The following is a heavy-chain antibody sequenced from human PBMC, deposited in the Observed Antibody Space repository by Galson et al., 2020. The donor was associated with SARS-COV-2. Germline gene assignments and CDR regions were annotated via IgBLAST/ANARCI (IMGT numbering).Heavy chain of an antibody. Sequence: SGPTLVKPTQTLTLTCTFSGFSLSTSGIRVSWIRQPPGKALEWLARIDWDDDKFYSTSLKTRLTISKDTSKNQVVLRMTNMDPVDTATYYCARSDFLTSWYFDLWGRGTLVTVSS. D-gene: IGHD2-21*02. CDR1: GFSLSTSGIR. CDR2: IDWDDDK. V-gene: IGHV2-70*04. J-gene: IGHJ2*01. CDR3: ARSDFLTSWYFDL.